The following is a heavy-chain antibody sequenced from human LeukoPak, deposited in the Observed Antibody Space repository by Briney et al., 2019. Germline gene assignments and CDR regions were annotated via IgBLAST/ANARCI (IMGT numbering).Heavy chain of an antibody. CDR3: ARAPGYYGSGSFLFDY. CDR2: INHGGNT. CDR1: GGSFSGYY. J-gene: IGHJ4*02. V-gene: IGHV4-34*01. D-gene: IGHD3-10*01. Sequence: SETLSLTCAVYGGSFSGYYCNWIRQTPGKGLEWIGEINHGGNTNYNPSLKSRVAISVDTSKNQFSLKLSSVTAADTAVYYCARAPGYYGSGSFLFDYWGQGTLVTVSS.